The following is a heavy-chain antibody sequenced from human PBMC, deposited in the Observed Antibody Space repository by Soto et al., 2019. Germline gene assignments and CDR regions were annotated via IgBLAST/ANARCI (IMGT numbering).Heavy chain of an antibody. J-gene: IGHJ4*02. V-gene: IGHV4-61*01. CDR1: GGSVSSGSYY. Sequence: PSETLSLTCTVSGGSVSSGSYYWSWIRQPPGKGLEWIGYIYYSGSTNYNPSLKSRVTISVDTSKNQFSLKLSSVTAADTAVYYCARDRGFTMIARAFDYWGQGTLVTVSS. CDR3: ARDRGFTMIARAFDY. CDR2: IYYSGST. D-gene: IGHD3-22*01.